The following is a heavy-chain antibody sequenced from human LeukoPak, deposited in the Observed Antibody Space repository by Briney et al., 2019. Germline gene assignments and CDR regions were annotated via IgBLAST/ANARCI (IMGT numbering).Heavy chain of an antibody. D-gene: IGHD6-13*01. CDR2: VNRDGSET. J-gene: IGHJ4*02. Sequence: GGSLRLSCAASGFALSSHWMTWVRQVPGRGPEWVANVNRDGSETYYLDSVKGRFTISKDNAKNSLYLQMNSLRAEDTAVYYCARRGNRLAGAGTDYWGQGTLVTVSS. V-gene: IGHV3-7*03. CDR1: GFALSSHW. CDR3: ARRGNRLAGAGTDY.